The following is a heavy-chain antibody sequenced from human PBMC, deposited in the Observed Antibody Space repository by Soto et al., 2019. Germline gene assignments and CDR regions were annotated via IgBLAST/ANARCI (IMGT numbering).Heavy chain of an antibody. J-gene: IGHJ3*02. CDR3: ARITSSNDAFDI. V-gene: IGHV4-39*01. Sequence: QLQLQESGPGLVKPSETLSLTCTVSGGSISSSSYYWGWIRQPPGKGLEWIGSIYYSGSTYYNPSLKSRVTIYVDTSKNQFSLKLSSVTAADTAVYYCARITSSNDAFDIWGQGTMVTVSS. CDR2: IYYSGST. CDR1: GGSISSSSYY. D-gene: IGHD6-13*01.